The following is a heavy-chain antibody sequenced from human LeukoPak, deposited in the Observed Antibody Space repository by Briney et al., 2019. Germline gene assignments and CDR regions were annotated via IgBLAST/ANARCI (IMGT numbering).Heavy chain of an antibody. D-gene: IGHD3-22*01. Sequence: SETLSLTCTVSGGSISSNSYYWGWIRQPPGKGLEWIGSIYYSGSTYYNPSLKSRVTISVDTSKNQFSLKLSSVTAADTAVYYCARDRASIYDSSGYRYYYGMDVWGQGTTVTVSS. V-gene: IGHV4-39*07. CDR1: GGSISSNSYY. CDR3: ARDRASIYDSSGYRYYYGMDV. CDR2: IYYSGST. J-gene: IGHJ6*02.